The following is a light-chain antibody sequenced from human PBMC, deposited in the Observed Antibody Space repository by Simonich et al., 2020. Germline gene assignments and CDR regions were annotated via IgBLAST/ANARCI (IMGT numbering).Light chain of an antibody. V-gene: IGLV6-57*03. CDR3: QSYDSSSWV. Sequence: NFMLTQPHSVSESPGETVTISCTRSSGSIASNYVQWYQQRPGSAPTTVIYEDNHRPSGVPDRFSGSIDSSSNSASLTISGLKTEDEADYYCQSYDSSSWVFGGGTKLTVL. CDR2: EDN. J-gene: IGLJ3*02. CDR1: SGSIASNY.